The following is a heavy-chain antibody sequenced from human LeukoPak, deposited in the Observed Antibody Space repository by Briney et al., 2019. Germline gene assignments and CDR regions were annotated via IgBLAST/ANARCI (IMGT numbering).Heavy chain of an antibody. CDR3: ARGLIAARPPGSYYYYMDV. Sequence: PSETLSLTCTVSGGSISSYYWSWIRQPPGKGLEWIGYIYYSGSTNYNPSLKSRVTISVDTSKNQFSLKLSSVTAADTAVYYCARGLIAARPPGSYYYYMDVWGKGTTVTVSS. D-gene: IGHD6-6*01. CDR2: IYYSGST. CDR1: GGSISSYY. V-gene: IGHV4-59*01. J-gene: IGHJ6*03.